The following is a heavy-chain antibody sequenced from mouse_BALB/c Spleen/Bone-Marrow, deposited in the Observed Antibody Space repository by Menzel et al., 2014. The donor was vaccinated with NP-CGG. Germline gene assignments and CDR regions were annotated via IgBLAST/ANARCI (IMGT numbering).Heavy chain of an antibody. CDR1: GFTFNTYA. CDR2: IRSKSNNYAT. V-gene: IGHV10-3*03. J-gene: IGHJ3*01. D-gene: IGHD1-1*01. Sequence: EVQLVESGGGLVQPKGSLKLSCAASGFTFNTYAMHWVCQAPGKGLEWVARIRSKSNNYATYYADSVKDRFTISRDDSQSMLYLQMSNLKTEDTAMYYCVREDYGRGFAYWGQGTLVTVSA. CDR3: VREDYGRGFAY.